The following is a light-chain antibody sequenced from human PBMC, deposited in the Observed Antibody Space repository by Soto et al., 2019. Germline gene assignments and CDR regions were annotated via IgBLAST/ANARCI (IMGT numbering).Light chain of an antibody. CDR1: QSVSSN. J-gene: IGKJ1*01. CDR2: GAS. V-gene: IGKV3-15*01. CDR3: QQYNNSPQT. Sequence: EIVMTQSPATLSVSPGERATLSCRASQSVSSNLAWYQQKPGQAPRLLIYGASTRATSIPARFSGSGSGTEFTLTISRLQYEDFVVYYCQQYNNSPQTFGQGTKVEIK.